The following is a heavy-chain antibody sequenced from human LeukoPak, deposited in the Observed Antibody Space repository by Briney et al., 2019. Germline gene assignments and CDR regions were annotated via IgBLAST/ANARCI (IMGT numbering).Heavy chain of an antibody. J-gene: IGHJ4*02. CDR3: ARTIYGGIGEIDY. CDR2: IYPGDSDT. Sequence: GESLKISCKGSGDTFTTYWIGWVRQLPGKGLEWMGIIYPGDSDTRYSPSFQGQVTISADKSISTAYLQWSSLKASDTAMYYCARTIYGGIGEIDYWGQGTLVTVSS. D-gene: IGHD4-23*01. V-gene: IGHV5-51*01. CDR1: GDTFTTYW.